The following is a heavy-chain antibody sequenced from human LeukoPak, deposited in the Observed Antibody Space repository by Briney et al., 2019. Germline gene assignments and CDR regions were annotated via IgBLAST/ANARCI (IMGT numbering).Heavy chain of an antibody. V-gene: IGHV4-4*02. D-gene: IGHD6-13*01. CDR2: IYHSGST. CDR1: GGSISSSNR. J-gene: IGHJ5*02. Sequence: SETLSLTCAVSGGSISSSNRWSWVSQPPGKGLEWIGEIYHSGSTNYNPSLKSRVTISVDKSKNQFSLKLSSVTAADTAVYYCARGIAAAGMYNWFDPWGQGTLVTVSS. CDR3: ARGIAAAGMYNWFDP.